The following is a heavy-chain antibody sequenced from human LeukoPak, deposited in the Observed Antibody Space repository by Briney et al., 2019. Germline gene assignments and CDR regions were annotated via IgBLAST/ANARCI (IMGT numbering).Heavy chain of an antibody. CDR3: AKGAFERFGEPSDY. Sequence: GGSLRLSCAASGFTLSNYAMTWVRQAPGKGLEWVSCISGGGAYTHYADSVKGRFTISRGNSKNTVSLQMNSLRAEDTAVYYCAKGAFERFGEPSDYWGQGTLVTVSS. CDR1: GFTLSNYA. J-gene: IGHJ4*02. D-gene: IGHD3-10*01. V-gene: IGHV3-23*01. CDR2: ISGGGAYT.